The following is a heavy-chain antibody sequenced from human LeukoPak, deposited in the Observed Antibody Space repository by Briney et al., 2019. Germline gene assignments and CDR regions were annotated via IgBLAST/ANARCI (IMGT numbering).Heavy chain of an antibody. CDR2: ISAGGGST. CDR3: ARSGSHDY. J-gene: IGHJ4*02. D-gene: IGHD1-26*01. V-gene: IGHV3-23*01. Sequence: GGSLRLSCAVSGLTFSDYSMTWVRQAPGKGLFWVSGISAGGGSTYYADSVKGRFTISRDNAKNSLYLQMNSLRADDTAVYYCARSGSHDYWGQGTLVTVSS. CDR1: GLTFSDYS.